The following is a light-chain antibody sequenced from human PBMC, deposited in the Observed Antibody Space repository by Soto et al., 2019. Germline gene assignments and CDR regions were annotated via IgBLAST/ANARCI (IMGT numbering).Light chain of an antibody. V-gene: IGKV3-15*01. CDR3: QQYNSWPVT. J-gene: IGKJ4*01. Sequence: EIVMTQSPATLSVSPGERVVLSRRATQTVTNKLAWYQQKPGQAPRLLIYAASIRATGIPARFSGSGSGTEFTLTISSLQSEDFVLYYCQQYNSWPVTFGGGTKVEIK. CDR1: QTVTNK. CDR2: AAS.